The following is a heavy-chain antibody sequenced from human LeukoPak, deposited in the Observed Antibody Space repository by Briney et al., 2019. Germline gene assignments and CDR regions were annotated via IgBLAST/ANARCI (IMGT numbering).Heavy chain of an antibody. CDR1: GYIFTSYY. D-gene: IGHD3-22*01. Sequence: ASVKVSCKASGYIFTSYYMHWVRQAPVQGLEWMGIINPSGGRTTYAQKFQGRVTMTRDTSTSTVYMELSSLRSEDTAVYYCARDRGEGDSSGYSQVGYYYYYMDVWGKGTTVTVSS. V-gene: IGHV1-46*01. CDR2: INPSGGRT. CDR3: ARDRGEGDSSGYSQVGYYYYYMDV. J-gene: IGHJ6*03.